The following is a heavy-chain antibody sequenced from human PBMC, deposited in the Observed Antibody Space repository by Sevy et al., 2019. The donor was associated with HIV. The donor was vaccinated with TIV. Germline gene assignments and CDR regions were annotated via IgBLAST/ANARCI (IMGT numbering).Heavy chain of an antibody. J-gene: IGHJ1*01. D-gene: IGHD2-15*01. Sequence: ASVKVSCRASGYTFTSNGIAWVRQAPGQGLEWMGWINTNNGNANYAQKYQGSVTMTTDTSTSTGYMELRSLRSDDTAMYYWARDRGYCSGGSCYIQQWGQGTLVTVSS. CDR1: GYTFTSNG. CDR2: INTNNGNA. V-gene: IGHV1-18*01. CDR3: ARDRGYCSGGSCYIQQ.